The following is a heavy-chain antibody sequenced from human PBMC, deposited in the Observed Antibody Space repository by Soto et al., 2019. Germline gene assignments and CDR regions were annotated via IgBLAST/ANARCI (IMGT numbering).Heavy chain of an antibody. V-gene: IGHV3-30*18. Sequence: SLRLSCAASGFTFSSYGMHWVRQAPGKGLEWVAVISYDGSNKYYADSVKGRFTISRDNSKNTLYLQMNSLRAEDTAVYYCAKEALPGYYDSSGYYPDAFDIWGQGTMVTVSS. D-gene: IGHD3-22*01. J-gene: IGHJ3*02. CDR2: ISYDGSNK. CDR3: AKEALPGYYDSSGYYPDAFDI. CDR1: GFTFSSYG.